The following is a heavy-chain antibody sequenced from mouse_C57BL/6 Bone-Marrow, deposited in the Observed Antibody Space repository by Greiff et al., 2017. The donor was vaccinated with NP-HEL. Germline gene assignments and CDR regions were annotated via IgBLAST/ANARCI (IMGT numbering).Heavy chain of an antibody. Sequence: DVMLVESGGGLVQPGGSLSLSCAASGFTFTDYYMSWVRQPPGKALEWLGFIRHKANGYTTEYSASVKGRFTISRDNSQSILYLQMNALRAEDSATYYCARSIYYGMDYWGQGTSVTVSS. CDR2: IRHKANGYTT. CDR3: ARSIYYGMDY. J-gene: IGHJ4*01. CDR1: GFTFTDYY. V-gene: IGHV7-3*01.